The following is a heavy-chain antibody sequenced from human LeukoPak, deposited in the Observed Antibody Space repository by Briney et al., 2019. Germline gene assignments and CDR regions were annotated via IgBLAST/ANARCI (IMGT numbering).Heavy chain of an antibody. CDR2: IYYSGGT. CDR1: GGSISSYY. D-gene: IGHD3-10*01. J-gene: IGHJ6*02. V-gene: IGHV4-59*01. CDR3: ARTNYYGSGTYRGVYYYYGMDV. Sequence: SETLSLTCTVSGGSISSYYWSWIRQPPGKGLEWIGYIYYSGGTNYNPSLKSRVTISVDTSKNQFSLKLSSVTAADTAVYYCARTNYYGSGTYRGVYYYYGMDVWGQGTTVTVSS.